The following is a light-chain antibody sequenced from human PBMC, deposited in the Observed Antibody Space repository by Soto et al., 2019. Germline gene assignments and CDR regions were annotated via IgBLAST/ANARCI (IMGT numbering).Light chain of an antibody. CDR3: QQYGSSPRT. V-gene: IGKV3-20*01. CDR1: QSVDSSY. CDR2: GAS. Sequence: EILLTQSPGTLSLSPGERATLSCRASQSVDSSYLAWYQQKPGQAPRLLIYGASSRATGIPDRFSGSGSGTDFTLTISRLEPEDFGVYYCQQYGSSPRTFGQGTQVEIK. J-gene: IGKJ1*01.